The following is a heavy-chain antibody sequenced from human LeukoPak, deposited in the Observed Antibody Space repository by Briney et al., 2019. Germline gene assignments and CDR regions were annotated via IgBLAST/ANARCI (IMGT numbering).Heavy chain of an antibody. CDR2: ISWNSGSI. V-gene: IGHV3-9*01. Sequence: PGRSLRLSCAASGFTFDDYAMHWVRQAPGKGLEWVSGISWNSGSIGYADSVKGRITISRDNAKNSLYLQMNSLRAEDTALYYCAKDEWLQFAGPLGYWGQGTLVTVSS. CDR1: GFTFDDYA. D-gene: IGHD5-24*01. CDR3: AKDEWLQFAGPLGY. J-gene: IGHJ4*02.